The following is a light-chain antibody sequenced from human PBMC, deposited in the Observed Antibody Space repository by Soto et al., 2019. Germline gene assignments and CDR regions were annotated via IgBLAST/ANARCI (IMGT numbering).Light chain of an antibody. Sequence: TLSTSSVSASLGDRVTITCRASQDISSWLAWYQQKPGKAPKLLIYAASNLQNGVPSRFSGSGFGTDFTLTISSLPPEDFPTYYSQHSASLPRTFGQGTKVDIK. CDR2: AAS. CDR3: QHSASLPRT. J-gene: IGKJ1*01. V-gene: IGKV1-12*01. CDR1: QDISSW.